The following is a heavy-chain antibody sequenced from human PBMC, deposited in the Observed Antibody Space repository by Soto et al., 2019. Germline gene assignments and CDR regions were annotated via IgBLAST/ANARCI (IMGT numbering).Heavy chain of an antibody. CDR2: IYRTGST. V-gene: IGHV4-4*02. Sequence: PSETLSLTCAFSGGSFTSNNWWTWVRQPPGQGLEWIGEIYRTGSTNYNPSLKSRVTISLDKSENQFSLKVTSLTAADTAVEYCGSREPRTSVAYWGQGTLVIVSS. D-gene: IGHD1-1*01. CDR3: GSREPRTSVAY. J-gene: IGHJ4*02. CDR1: GGSFTSNNW.